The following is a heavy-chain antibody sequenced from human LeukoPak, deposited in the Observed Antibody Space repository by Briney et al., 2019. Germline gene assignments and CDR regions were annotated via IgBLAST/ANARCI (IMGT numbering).Heavy chain of an antibody. D-gene: IGHD2-2*01. CDR3: ARGVLEYQLLAWFDP. J-gene: IGHJ5*02. CDR1: GGSISSSSYY. CDR2: IYYSGST. V-gene: IGHV4-39*01. Sequence: SETLSLTCTVSGGSISSSSYYWGWIRQPPGKGLEWIGSIYYSGSTYYNPSLKSRVTISVDTSKNQFSLKLSSVTAADTAVYYCARGVLEYQLLAWFDPWGQGTLVTVSS.